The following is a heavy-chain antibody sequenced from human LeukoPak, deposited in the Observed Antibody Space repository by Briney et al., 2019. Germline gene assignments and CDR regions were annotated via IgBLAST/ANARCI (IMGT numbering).Heavy chain of an antibody. CDR3: ASSLGHDFWSIGY. D-gene: IGHD3-3*01. Sequence: SQTLSLTCAISGDSVSSNSATWNWVRQSPSRGLEWLGRTYYRSKWYNDYAVSVKSRITINPDTSKNQFSLKLSSVTAADTAVYYCASSLGHDFWSIGYWGQGTLVTVSS. CDR1: GDSVSSNSAT. CDR2: TYYRSKWYN. V-gene: IGHV6-1*01. J-gene: IGHJ4*02.